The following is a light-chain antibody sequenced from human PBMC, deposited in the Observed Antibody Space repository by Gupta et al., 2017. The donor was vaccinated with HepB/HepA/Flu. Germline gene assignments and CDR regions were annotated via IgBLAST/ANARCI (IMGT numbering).Light chain of an antibody. Sequence: DIQMTQSPSSLSASVGDRVTITCRASQSIISYLNWYQQKPGKAPKLLIYAASSLQSGVPSRFSGSGSGTDFSLTISSLQPEDFATYYCQQSYSIPITFGGGTKVEIK. CDR1: QSIISY. CDR2: AAS. V-gene: IGKV1-39*01. J-gene: IGKJ4*01. CDR3: QQSYSIPIT.